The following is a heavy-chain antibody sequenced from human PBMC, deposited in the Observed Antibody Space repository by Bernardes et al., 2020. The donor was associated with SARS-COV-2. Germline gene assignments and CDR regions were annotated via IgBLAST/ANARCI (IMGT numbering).Heavy chain of an antibody. CDR1: GFTFSSYS. V-gene: IGHV3-48*02. Sequence: GGSLRLSCAASGFTFSSYSMNWVRQAPGKGLEWVSYISSSSSTIYYADSVKGRFTISRDNAKNSLYLQMNSLRDEDTAVYYCARGYGWRRVHAFDIWGQGTMVTVSS. D-gene: IGHD2-8*02. CDR2: ISSSSSTI. J-gene: IGHJ3*02. CDR3: ARGYGWRRVHAFDI.